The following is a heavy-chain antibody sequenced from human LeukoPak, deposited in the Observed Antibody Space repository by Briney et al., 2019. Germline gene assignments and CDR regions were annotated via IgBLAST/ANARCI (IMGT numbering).Heavy chain of an antibody. J-gene: IGHJ4*02. D-gene: IGHD3-22*01. CDR2: ISWNSGSI. CDR3: AKGDYYDSSGYSDDY. Sequence: GGSLRLSCAASGFTFDDYAMHWVRQAPGKGLEWVSGISWNSGSIGYADSVKGRFTISRDNAKNSLYLQMNSPRAEDTALYYCAKGDYYDSSGYSDDYWGQGTLVTVSS. CDR1: GFTFDDYA. V-gene: IGHV3-9*01.